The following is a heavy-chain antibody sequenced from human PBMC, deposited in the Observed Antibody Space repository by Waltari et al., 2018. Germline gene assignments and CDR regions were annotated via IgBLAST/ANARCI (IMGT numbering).Heavy chain of an antibody. CDR3: AKETRGGDYYVDYGLDS. CDR2: INSGGGST. Sequence: VQLVETGGGLVQHGGSLRLSCAASGFTFSSYAMQWVSQATGKGLEWISAINSGGGSTYYADSVKGRFTISRDNSKNTLSLQMNGLRAEDTAVYYCAKETRGGDYYVDYGLDSWGQGVVVTVSS. J-gene: IGHJ6*02. CDR1: GFTFSSYA. V-gene: IGHV3-NL1*01. D-gene: IGHD3-3*01.